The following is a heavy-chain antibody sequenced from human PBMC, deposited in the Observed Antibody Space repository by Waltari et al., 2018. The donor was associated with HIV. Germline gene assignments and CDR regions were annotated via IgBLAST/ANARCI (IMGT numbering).Heavy chain of an antibody. J-gene: IGHJ4*02. D-gene: IGHD3-10*01. CDR3: ARDLLDSGGR. CDR2: INAGNGNT. V-gene: IGHV1-3*01. CDR1: GHSFTRYA. Sequence: QVQLVQSGAEVKKPGASVKVSCKASGHSFTRYAMHWVRQAPGQGLEWMGGINAGNGNTKYSQKFQGRVTITRDTSASTAYMELSSLRAEDTAVYYCARDLLDSGGRWGQGTLVTVSS.